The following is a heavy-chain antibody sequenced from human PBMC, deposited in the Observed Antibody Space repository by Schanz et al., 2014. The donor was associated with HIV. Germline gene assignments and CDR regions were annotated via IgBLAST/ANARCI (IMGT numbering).Heavy chain of an antibody. V-gene: IGHV3-11*01. Sequence: QVQLVESGGGVVQPGRSLRLSCAASGFTFSDYYMTWVRQAPGKGLEWVSYISSGGVTISYADSMKGRFTISRDNAKNSLYLQMNSLRAEDTAVYYCAREWATVTTLGDWGQGTLVTVSS. CDR2: ISSGGVTI. CDR1: GFTFSDYY. CDR3: AREWATVTTLGD. D-gene: IGHD4-17*01. J-gene: IGHJ4*02.